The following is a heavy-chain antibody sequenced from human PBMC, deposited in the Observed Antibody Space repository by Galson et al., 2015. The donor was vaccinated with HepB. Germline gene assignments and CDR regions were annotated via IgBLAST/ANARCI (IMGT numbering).Heavy chain of an antibody. V-gene: IGHV1-69*13. CDR1: GGTFSSYA. J-gene: IGHJ4*02. Sequence: SVKVSCKASGGTFSSYAISWVRQAPRQGLEWMGGIIPIFGTANYAQKFQGRVTITADESTSTAYMELSSLRSEDTAVYYCARDPEYSSSWDFDDYWGQGTLVTVSS. CDR3: ARDPEYSSSWDFDDY. D-gene: IGHD6-6*01. CDR2: IIPIFGTA.